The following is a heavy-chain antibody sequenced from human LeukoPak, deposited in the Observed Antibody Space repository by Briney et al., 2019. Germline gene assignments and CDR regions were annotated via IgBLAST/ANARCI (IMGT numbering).Heavy chain of an antibody. D-gene: IGHD5-18*01. CDR1: GYTFTSYY. CDR2: INPSGGST. Sequence: ASVKVSCKASGYTFTSYYMHWVRQAPGQGLEWMGIINPSGGSTSYAQKFRGRVTMTRDMSTSTDYMELSSLRSEDTAVYYCAREHVDTSFDIWGQGTMVTVSS. J-gene: IGHJ3*02. CDR3: AREHVDTSFDI. V-gene: IGHV1-46*01.